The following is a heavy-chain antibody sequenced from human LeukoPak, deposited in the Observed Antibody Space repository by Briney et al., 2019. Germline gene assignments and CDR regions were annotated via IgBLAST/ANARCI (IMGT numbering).Heavy chain of an antibody. CDR3: AADYGDYAYNWFDP. J-gene: IGHJ5*02. CDR2: LVVGSGNT. Sequence: ASVKVSCKASGFTFTSSAVRWVRQARGQRLEWIGWLVVGSGNTNYAQKFQERVTITRDMSTSTAYMELSSLRSEDTAVYYCAADYGDYAYNWFDPWGQGTLVTVSS. D-gene: IGHD4-17*01. CDR1: GFTFTSSA. V-gene: IGHV1-58*01.